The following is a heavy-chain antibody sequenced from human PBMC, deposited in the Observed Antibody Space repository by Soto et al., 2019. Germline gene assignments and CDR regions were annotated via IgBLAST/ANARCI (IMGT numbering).Heavy chain of an antibody. Sequence: QVQLVQSGAEVKKPGSSVKVSCKASGGTFSSYAISWVRQAPGHGLEWMGGIIPIFGTANYAQKFQGRVTITADESTSTAYMELSSLRSEHTAVYYCARESRYCSGGSCYFLPVIDYWGKGTLVTVSS. V-gene: IGHV1-69*12. CDR1: GGTFSSYA. J-gene: IGHJ4*02. D-gene: IGHD2-15*01. CDR3: ARESRYCSGGSCYFLPVIDY. CDR2: IIPIFGTA.